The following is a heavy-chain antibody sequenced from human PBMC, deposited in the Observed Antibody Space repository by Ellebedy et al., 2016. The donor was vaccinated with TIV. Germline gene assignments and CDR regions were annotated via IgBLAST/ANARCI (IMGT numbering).Heavy chain of an antibody. V-gene: IGHV1-69*04. CDR1: GGTFSSYA. CDR2: IIPILGIA. D-gene: IGHD1-26*01. CDR3: ARGAEGATSWFDP. Sequence: SVKVSXXASGGTFSSYAISWVRQAPGQGLEWMGRIIPILGIANYAQKFQGRVTITADKSTSTAYMELSSLRSEDTAVYYCARGAEGATSWFDPWGQGTLVTVSS. J-gene: IGHJ5*02.